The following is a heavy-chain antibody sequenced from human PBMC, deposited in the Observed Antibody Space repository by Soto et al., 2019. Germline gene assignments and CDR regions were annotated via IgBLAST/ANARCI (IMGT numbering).Heavy chain of an antibody. Sequence: ASVKVSCKASGYTFTGYYMHWVRQAPGQGLEWMGWINPNSGGTNYAQKFQGWVTMTRDTSISTAYMELSRLRSDDTAVYYCARSPRSSSWYGDYYYYYMDVWGKGTTVTVSS. CDR1: GYTFTGYY. J-gene: IGHJ6*03. CDR3: ARSPRSSSWYGDYYYYYMDV. CDR2: INPNSGGT. V-gene: IGHV1-2*04. D-gene: IGHD6-13*01.